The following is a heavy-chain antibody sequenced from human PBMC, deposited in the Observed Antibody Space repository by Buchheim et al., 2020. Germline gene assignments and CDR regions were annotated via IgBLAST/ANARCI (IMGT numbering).Heavy chain of an antibody. CDR1: GLTLSGYA. J-gene: IGHJ6*03. Sequence: ELQLLESGGALIRPGGSLRLSCSASGLTLSGYAMTWVRQAPGKGLEWVSLIGPVGTTTRYADSVLGRFSISRDNSEKTVFLQMNSLRADDTAVYFCARIKFYLLHYMDVWGRGTT. CDR3: ARIKFYLLHYMDV. CDR2: IGPVGTTT. D-gene: IGHD2/OR15-2a*01. V-gene: IGHV3-23*01.